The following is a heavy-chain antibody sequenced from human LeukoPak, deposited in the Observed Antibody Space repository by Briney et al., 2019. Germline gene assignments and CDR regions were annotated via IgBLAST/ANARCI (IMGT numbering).Heavy chain of an antibody. V-gene: IGHV3-7*01. CDR1: GFTFSSYW. Sequence: GGPLRLSCAASGFTFSSYWMTWVRQAPGKGLEWVANIKPNGDELNYVDSVEDRFTISRDNAKNSLYLHMTSLRAEDTAVYYCARELRTFDSWGQGTLVTVSS. J-gene: IGHJ4*02. CDR3: ARELRTFDS. CDR2: IKPNGDEL. D-gene: IGHD3-16*01.